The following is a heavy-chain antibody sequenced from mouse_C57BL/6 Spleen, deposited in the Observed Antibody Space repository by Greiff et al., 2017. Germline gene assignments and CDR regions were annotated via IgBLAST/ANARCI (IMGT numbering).Heavy chain of an antibody. V-gene: IGHV1-76*01. CDR3: ARSSLYDDDWYFDV. CDR2: IYPGSGNT. CDR1: GYTFTDYY. J-gene: IGHJ1*03. Sequence: QVQLKESGAELVRPGASVKLSCKASGYTFTDYYINWVKQRPGQGLEWIARIYPGSGNTYYNEKFKGKATLTAEKSSSTAYMQLSSLTSEDSAVYFCARSSLYDDDWYFDVWGTGTTVTVSS. D-gene: IGHD2-4*01.